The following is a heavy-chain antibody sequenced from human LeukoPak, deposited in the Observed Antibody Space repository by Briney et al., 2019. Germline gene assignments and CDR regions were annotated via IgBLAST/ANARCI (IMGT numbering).Heavy chain of an antibody. J-gene: IGHJ5*02. V-gene: IGHV1-46*01. CDR2: INPNGGSK. Sequence: ASVKVSCKASGYTFTNYYIHWVRQAPGQGLEWMGLINPNGGSKNYAQKFQGRVTMTRDRSTTTVYMELSSLRSDDTAVYYCARGAGGSYLVGWFDPWGQGTLVTVSS. D-gene: IGHD1-26*01. CDR1: GYTFTNYY. CDR3: ARGAGGSYLVGWFDP.